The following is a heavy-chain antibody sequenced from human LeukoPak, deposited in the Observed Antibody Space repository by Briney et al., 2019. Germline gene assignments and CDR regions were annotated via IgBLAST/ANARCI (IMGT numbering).Heavy chain of an antibody. D-gene: IGHD3-22*01. Sequence: GGSLRLSCAASGFTFSDYYMSWIRQAPGKGPEWVSYISSSGSTIYYADSVKGRFTISRDNAKNSLYLQMNSLRAEDTAVYYCARARGVGGYRYDSSGSYYSGQGTLVTVSS. CDR1: GFTFSDYY. J-gene: IGHJ4*02. V-gene: IGHV3-11*01. CDR2: ISSSGSTI. CDR3: ARARGVGGYRYDSSGSYY.